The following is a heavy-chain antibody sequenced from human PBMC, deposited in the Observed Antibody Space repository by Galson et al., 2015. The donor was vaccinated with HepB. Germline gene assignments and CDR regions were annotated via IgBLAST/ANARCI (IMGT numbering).Heavy chain of an antibody. CDR1: GFTFSSYA. V-gene: IGHV3-30-3*01. Sequence: LRLSCAASGFTFSSYAMHWVRQAPGKGLEWVAVISYDGSNKYYADSVKGRFTISRDNSKNTLYLQMNSLRAEDTAVYYCARDCSGGSCYGYYYGMDVWGQGTTVTVSS. J-gene: IGHJ6*02. CDR2: ISYDGSNK. D-gene: IGHD2-15*01. CDR3: ARDCSGGSCYGYYYGMDV.